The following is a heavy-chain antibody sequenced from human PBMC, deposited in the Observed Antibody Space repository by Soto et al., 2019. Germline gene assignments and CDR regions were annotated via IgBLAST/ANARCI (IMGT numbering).Heavy chain of an antibody. D-gene: IGHD3-10*01. CDR1: CGSVSSGSYY. J-gene: IGHJ6*02. CDR2: IYYSGST. V-gene: IGHV4-61*01. CDR3: ARVFGSGSYSADYYYYYGMDV. Sequence: SETLSLTCTVSCGSVSSGSYYWSWIRQPPGKGLEWIGYIYYSGSTNYNPSLKSRVTISVDTSKNQFSLKLSSVTAADTAVYYCARVFGSGSYSADYYYYYGMDVWGQGTTVTVSS.